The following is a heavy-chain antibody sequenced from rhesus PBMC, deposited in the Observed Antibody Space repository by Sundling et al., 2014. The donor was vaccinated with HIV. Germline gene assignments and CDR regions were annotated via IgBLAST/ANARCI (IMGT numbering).Heavy chain of an antibody. CDR2: IGGNSGSR. CDR3: ASLGSVYSSSLDAFDF. D-gene: IGHD6-13*01. Sequence: QVQLQESGPAVVKPSETLALSCGVSGGSISDTYYWTWIRQSPGKGLEWIGSIGGNSGSRYYNPSLKSQVTISIDTSKKQFSLKLSSVTAADTAVYYCASLGSVYSSSLDAFDFWGQGLRVTVSS. J-gene: IGHJ3*01. V-gene: IGHV4-165*01. CDR1: GGSISDTYY.